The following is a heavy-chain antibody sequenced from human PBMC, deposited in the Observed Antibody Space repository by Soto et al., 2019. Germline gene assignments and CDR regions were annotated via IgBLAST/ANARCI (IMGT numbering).Heavy chain of an antibody. Sequence: EVHLVQSGGGLVQPGESLSLSCVPSGLTFNDYAMHWVRQTPGKGLEWVAAISNRGSSAYYADSVKGRFTISRDKSTKTLSLHMHTLRVEDTAVYFCAKAFCDAATCFPCESWGQGTPVAVSP. V-gene: IGHV3-23*04. CDR1: GLTFNDYA. CDR3: AKAFCDAATCFPCES. J-gene: IGHJ4*02. CDR2: ISNRGSSA. D-gene: IGHD2-21*01.